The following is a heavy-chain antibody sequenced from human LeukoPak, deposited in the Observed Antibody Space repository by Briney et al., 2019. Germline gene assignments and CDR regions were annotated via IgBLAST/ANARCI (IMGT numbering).Heavy chain of an antibody. J-gene: IGHJ6*03. D-gene: IGHD5-18*01. CDR2: VYSGIAP. CDR1: GFTVGSTH. V-gene: IGHV3-53*01. CDR3: ARLQGYSLGYQYFYYMDV. Sequence: GGSLRLSCAASGFTVGSTHMTWVRETPGKGVEHFSLVYSGIAPQYADSVKGRISISRDHSKNTLYVQMNSLRVEDTAVYYCARLQGYSLGYQYFYYMDVWGTGTTVSVSS.